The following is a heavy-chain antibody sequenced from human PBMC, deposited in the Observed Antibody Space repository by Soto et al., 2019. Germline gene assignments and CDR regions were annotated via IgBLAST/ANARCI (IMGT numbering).Heavy chain of an antibody. Sequence: ASVKVSCKASGYTFSTYGISLVRQAPGQGLEWMGWINGYNGNTNYAPKLQGRITMTTDTSTTTAYMELRSLRSDDTAVYYCARMGDVPYYYYGMDVWGQGTTVTVSS. V-gene: IGHV1-18*01. D-gene: IGHD3-16*01. CDR3: ARMGDVPYYYYGMDV. CDR1: GYTFSTYG. J-gene: IGHJ6*02. CDR2: INGYNGNT.